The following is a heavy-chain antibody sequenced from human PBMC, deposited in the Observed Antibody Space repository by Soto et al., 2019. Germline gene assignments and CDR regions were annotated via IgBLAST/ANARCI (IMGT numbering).Heavy chain of an antibody. CDR2: IKSKTDGGTT. D-gene: IGHD6-13*01. V-gene: IGHV3-15*07. CDR1: GFTFSNAW. Sequence: PGGSLRLSCAASGFTFSNAWMNWVRQAPGKGLEWVGRIKSKTDGGTTDYAAPVKGRFTISRDDSKNTLYLQMNSLKTEDTAVYYCTTDRIAAADPYYYYGMDVWGQGTTVTVSS. J-gene: IGHJ6*02. CDR3: TTDRIAAADPYYYYGMDV.